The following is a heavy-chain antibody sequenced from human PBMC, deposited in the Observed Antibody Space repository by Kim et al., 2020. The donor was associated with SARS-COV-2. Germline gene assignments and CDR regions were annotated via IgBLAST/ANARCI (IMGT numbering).Heavy chain of an antibody. CDR3: ARGLDSRYQLLSDYYYGMDD. J-gene: IGHJ6*04. Sequence: SETLSLTCTVSGGSISSYYWSWIRQPPGKGLEWIGYIYYSGSTNYNPSLKSRVTISVDTSKNQFSLKLSSVTAADTAVYYCARGLDSRYQLLSDYYYGMDDCGEGTTATVAS. CDR1: GGSISSYY. D-gene: IGHD2-2*01. V-gene: IGHV4-59*01. CDR2: IYYSGST.